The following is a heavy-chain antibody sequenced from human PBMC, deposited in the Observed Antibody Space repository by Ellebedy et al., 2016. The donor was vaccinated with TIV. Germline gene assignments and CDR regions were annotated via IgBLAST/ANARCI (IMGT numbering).Heavy chain of an antibody. CDR3: VRTGRPWFDY. J-gene: IGHJ4*02. V-gene: IGHV3-11*06. CDR1: GFTFSDYY. Sequence: GESLKISCVASGFTFSDYYMSWIRQAPGKGLEWVSTISTSSSYTKCADSVKGRFTVSRDDAKNSLYLHMNNLKAEETAVYYCVRTGRPWFDYWGQGTLVTVSS. CDR2: ISTSSSYT. D-gene: IGHD2-8*02.